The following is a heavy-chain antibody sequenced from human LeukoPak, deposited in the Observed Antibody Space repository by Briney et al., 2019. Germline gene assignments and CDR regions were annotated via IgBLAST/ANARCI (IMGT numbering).Heavy chain of an antibody. CDR1: GYTFTGYY. V-gene: IGHV1-2*02. Sequence: GASVKVSCKASGYTFTGYYMHWVRQAPGQGLAWMGWINPNSGGTNYAQKFQGRGTMTRDTSISTAYMELSRLRSDDTAVYYCARNTYSSSWYGIDYWGQGTLVTVSS. D-gene: IGHD6-13*01. CDR3: ARNTYSSSWYGIDY. CDR2: INPNSGGT. J-gene: IGHJ4*02.